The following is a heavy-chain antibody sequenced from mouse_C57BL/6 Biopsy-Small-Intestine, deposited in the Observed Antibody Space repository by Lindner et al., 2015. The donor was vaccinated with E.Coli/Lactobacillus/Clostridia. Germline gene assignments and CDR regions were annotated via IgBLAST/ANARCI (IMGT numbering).Heavy chain of an antibody. CDR1: GFTFNTYA. J-gene: IGHJ2*01. Sequence: VQLQESGGGLVQPKGSLKLSCAASGFTFNTYAMHWVRQAPGKGLEWVVRIRSKSSNYATYYVDSVKDRFTISRDDSQSMLYLQMNNLKTEDTAMYYCVRERAQAYFDYWGQGTTLTVSS. CDR2: IRSKSSNYAT. D-gene: IGHD3-2*02. V-gene: IGHV10-3*01. CDR3: VRERAQAYFDY.